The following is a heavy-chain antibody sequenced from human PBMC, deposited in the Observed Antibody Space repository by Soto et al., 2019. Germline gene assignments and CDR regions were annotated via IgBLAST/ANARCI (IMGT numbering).Heavy chain of an antibody. V-gene: IGHV3-23*01. CDR3: AKDRLLQWLGRRRNGVGS. CDR2: IRGSGGTK. D-gene: IGHD3-10*01. Sequence: EVQLLESGGGLVQPGGSLRLSCAASGFTFSSYAMSWVRQAPGQGLEWVSAIRGSGGTKYYAESVKGRLTISRDNAKHTLYLQRKNLRVEHTAVYYCAKDRLLQWLGRRRNGVGSRGPGTLVIVSS. J-gene: IGHJ4*02. CDR1: GFTFSSYA.